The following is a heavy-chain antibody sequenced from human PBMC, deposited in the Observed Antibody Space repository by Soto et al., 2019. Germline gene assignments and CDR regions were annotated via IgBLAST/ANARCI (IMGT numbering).Heavy chain of an antibody. V-gene: IGHV3-30*18. CDR1: GFTFSTYA. CDR2: ISYDGSNK. CDR3: AKLDSGWYFEY. D-gene: IGHD6-19*01. Sequence: PGGSLRLSCAASGFTFSTYAMHWVRQAPGKGLEWVAVISYDGSNKYYADSVQGRFTISRDNSKNTLYLQMNSLRAEDTAVYYCAKLDSGWYFEYWGQGTMVTVYS. J-gene: IGHJ4*02.